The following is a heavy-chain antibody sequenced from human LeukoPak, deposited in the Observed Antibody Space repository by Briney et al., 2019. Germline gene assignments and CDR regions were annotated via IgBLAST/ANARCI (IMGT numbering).Heavy chain of an antibody. Sequence: GASVKVSCKASGYTFTSYGISWVRQAPGQGLEWMGWISAYNGNTNYAQKLQGRVTMTTDTSTSTAYMELRSLRSDDTAVYYCAREAFWSGYYEGNWFDPWGQGTLVTVSS. CDR2: ISAYNGNT. CDR3: AREAFWSGYYEGNWFDP. V-gene: IGHV1-18*01. D-gene: IGHD3-3*01. CDR1: GYTFTSYG. J-gene: IGHJ5*02.